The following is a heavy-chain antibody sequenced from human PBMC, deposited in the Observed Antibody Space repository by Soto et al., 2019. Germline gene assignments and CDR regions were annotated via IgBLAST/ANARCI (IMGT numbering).Heavy chain of an antibody. CDR2: ISGSGGST. D-gene: IGHD5-18*01. J-gene: IGHJ4*02. V-gene: IGHV3-23*01. Sequence: PGGSLRLSCAASGFTFSSDAMSWVRQAPGKGLEWVSGISGSGGSTNYADSVKGRFTISRDNSKNTLYLQMNSLRAEDTAVYYCAKDSGYSYGYDYFDYWGQGTLVTVSS. CDR3: AKDSGYSYGYDYFDY. CDR1: GFTFSSDA.